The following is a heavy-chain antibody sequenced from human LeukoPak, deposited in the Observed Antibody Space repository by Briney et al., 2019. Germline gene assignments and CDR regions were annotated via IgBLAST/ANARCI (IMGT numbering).Heavy chain of an antibody. Sequence: ASVKVSCKASGYTFTGYYMHWVRQAPGQGLEWMGWINPNSGGTNYAQKFQGWVTMTRDTSISTAYMELSRLRSDDTAVYYCARLGYRPYYYYMDVWGKGTTVTVSS. CDR3: ARLGYRPYYYYMDV. J-gene: IGHJ6*03. V-gene: IGHV1-2*04. D-gene: IGHD5-18*01. CDR2: INPNSGGT. CDR1: GYTFTGYY.